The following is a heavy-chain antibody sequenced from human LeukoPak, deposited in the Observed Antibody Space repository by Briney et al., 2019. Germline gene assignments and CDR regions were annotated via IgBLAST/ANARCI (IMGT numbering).Heavy chain of an antibody. Sequence: GGSLRLSCAASGFTVSSNYMSWVRQAPGKGLEWVSVIYSGGSTYYADSVKGRFTISRDNSKNTLYLQMNSLRAEDTAVYYCARAIVGATWDAFDIWGQGTMVTVSS. D-gene: IGHD1-26*01. J-gene: IGHJ3*02. CDR3: ARAIVGATWDAFDI. CDR1: GFTVSSNY. V-gene: IGHV3-66*01. CDR2: IYSGGST.